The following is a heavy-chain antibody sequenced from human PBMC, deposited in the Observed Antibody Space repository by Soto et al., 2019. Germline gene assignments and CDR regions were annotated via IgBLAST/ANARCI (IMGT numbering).Heavy chain of an antibody. CDR1: GASLDSDY. J-gene: IGHJ3*01. CDR3: ARDYESTAFYYDGAFDV. CDR2: IYHMGGT. D-gene: IGHD3-22*01. V-gene: IGHV4-59*01. Sequence: SETLSLTCTVSGASLDSDYWSWIRQSPGKGLEWIGYIYHMGGTDYNPSLKSRVTISADRSKNQFSLKLSSVTAADTAVSYCARDYESTAFYYDGAFDVWGQGTMVTVSS.